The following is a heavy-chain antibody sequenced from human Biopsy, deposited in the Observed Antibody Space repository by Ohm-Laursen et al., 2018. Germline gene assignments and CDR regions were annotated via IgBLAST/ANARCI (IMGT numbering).Heavy chain of an antibody. D-gene: IGHD6-19*01. Sequence: GTLSLTWIVSGDSLSSGPDNWSWIRQPPGQGLEYIGFIYSGGNTNYNPSLQNRVTMSVDTSKNQFSLKLSSVIAADTAVYYCARGRRTSGWPYFANWGQGTLVIVSS. CDR3: ARGRRTSGWPYFAN. J-gene: IGHJ4*02. CDR2: IYSGGNT. CDR1: GDSLSSGPDN. V-gene: IGHV4-61*01.